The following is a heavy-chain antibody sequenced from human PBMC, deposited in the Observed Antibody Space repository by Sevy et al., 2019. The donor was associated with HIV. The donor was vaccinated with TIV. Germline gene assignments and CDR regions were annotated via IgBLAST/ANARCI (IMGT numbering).Heavy chain of an antibody. Sequence: GGSLRLSCAASGFTFRTYSMNWVRQAPGKGLEWLSYISRSSRTIYYADSVEGRFTISRDNAKNSLYLQINGLRAEDTAVYYCARAYSGGWPQGAWTDYWGQGTLVTVSS. V-gene: IGHV3-48*01. J-gene: IGHJ4*02. D-gene: IGHD6-19*01. CDR2: ISRSSRTI. CDR1: GFTFRTYS. CDR3: ARAYSGGWPQGAWTDY.